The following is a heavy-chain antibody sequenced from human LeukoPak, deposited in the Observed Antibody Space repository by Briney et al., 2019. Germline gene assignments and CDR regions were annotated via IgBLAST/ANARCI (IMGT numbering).Heavy chain of an antibody. J-gene: IGHJ4*02. V-gene: IGHV4-59*01. CDR2: IHYSGST. CDR3: ARDTGDRYFDY. Sequence: TGGSLRLSCAASGFTFSSYSMNWIRQPPGKGLEWIGYIHYSGSTDYNPSLKSRLTISVDTSKNQFSLKLSSVTAADTAVYYCARDTGDRYFDYWGQGTLVTVSS. D-gene: IGHD2-21*01. CDR1: GFTFSSYS.